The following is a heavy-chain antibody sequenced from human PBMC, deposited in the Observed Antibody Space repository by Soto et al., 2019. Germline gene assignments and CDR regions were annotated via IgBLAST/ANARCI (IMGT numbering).Heavy chain of an antibody. J-gene: IGHJ3*01. Sequence: QAQLVQSGGEVKRPGASVKVSCKASGYTFNKYGFNWVRQAPGQGLEWMGRISAFNDYTNLAQKFQGRITLTTDASTNTAYMELQILRSDDTAMYYCARGRGVVIPAGTQDAFDVWGQGTMVTVSS. CDR3: ARGRGVVIPAGTQDAFDV. CDR2: ISAFNDYT. V-gene: IGHV1-18*01. D-gene: IGHD6-13*01. CDR1: GYTFNKYG.